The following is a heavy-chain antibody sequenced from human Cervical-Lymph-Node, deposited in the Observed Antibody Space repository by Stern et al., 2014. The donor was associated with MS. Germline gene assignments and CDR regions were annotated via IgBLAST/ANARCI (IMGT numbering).Heavy chain of an antibody. D-gene: IGHD1-1*01. CDR3: ARVNQFASDDPDSYHYAMDV. Sequence: QVQLVQSGAEVKKPGSSVKVSCKTSGGSFSTYGITWVRQAPGHGLEWVGGIIPILGTASYAQRFQGRLTITADKTTNTVYLELSRLRSEDTAMYCARVNQFASDDPDSYHYAMDVWGRGTKVTVSS. CDR2: IIPILGTA. CDR1: GGSFSTYG. V-gene: IGHV1-69*06. J-gene: IGHJ6*02.